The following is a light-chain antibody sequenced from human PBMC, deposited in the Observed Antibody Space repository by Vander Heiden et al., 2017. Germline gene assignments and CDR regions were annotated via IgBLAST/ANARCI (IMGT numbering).Light chain of an antibody. CDR3: QSYDSSLSGSEV. CDR2: GNS. Sequence: QSVLTQPPSVSGAPGQRVTISCTGSSSNNGAGYDVHWYQQLPGTAPKLLIYGNSNRPSGVPDRFSGSKSGTSASLAITGLQAEDEADYYCQSYDSSLSGSEVFGTGTKVTVL. V-gene: IGLV1-40*01. CDR1: SSNNGAGYD. J-gene: IGLJ1*01.